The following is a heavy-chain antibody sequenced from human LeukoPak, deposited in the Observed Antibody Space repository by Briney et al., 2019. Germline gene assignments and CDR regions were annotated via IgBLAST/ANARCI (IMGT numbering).Heavy chain of an antibody. CDR1: GFTFSDYW. V-gene: IGHV3-74*01. D-gene: IGHD1-26*01. CDR3: AREAKVGGALQY. J-gene: IGHJ4*02. CDR2: INTDGSFT. Sequence: GGSLRLSCAASGFTFSDYWMHWVRQAPGKGLVWVSRINTDGSFTRYADSVQGRFTISRDTAKNTLFLQMNSLRAEDTAVYYCAREAKVGGALQYWGQGILVTVSA.